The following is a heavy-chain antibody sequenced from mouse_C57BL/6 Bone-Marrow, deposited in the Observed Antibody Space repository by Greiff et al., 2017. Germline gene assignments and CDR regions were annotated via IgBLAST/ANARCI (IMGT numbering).Heavy chain of an antibody. V-gene: IGHV1-85*01. J-gene: IGHJ1*03. CDR2: IYPRDGST. CDR1: GYTFTSYD. Sequence: QVQLKESGPELVKPGASVKLSCKASGYTFTSYDINWVKQRPGQGLEWIGWIYPRDGSTKYNEKFKGKATLTVDTSSSTAYMELRSLTSEDSAVYFCARLECDGSSGDWYFDVWGTGTTVTVSS. D-gene: IGHD1-1*01. CDR3: ARLECDGSSGDWYFDV.